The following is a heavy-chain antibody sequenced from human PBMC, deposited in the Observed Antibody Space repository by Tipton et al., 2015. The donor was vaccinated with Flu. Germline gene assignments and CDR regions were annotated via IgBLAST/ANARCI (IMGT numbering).Heavy chain of an antibody. CDR1: GDSISRGSYY. D-gene: IGHD4-11*01. CDR2: IYTDGNT. Sequence: TLSLTCTVSGDSISRGSYYYNWIRQPAGEGLEWIGRIYTDGNTNYKASLKSRVTISVDTSKNQFSLEMRSVTAADMAVYYCARRDYTNYVSDPKNWFDPWGQGTLVTVSS. J-gene: IGHJ5*02. CDR3: ARRDYTNYVSDPKNWFDP. V-gene: IGHV4-61*02.